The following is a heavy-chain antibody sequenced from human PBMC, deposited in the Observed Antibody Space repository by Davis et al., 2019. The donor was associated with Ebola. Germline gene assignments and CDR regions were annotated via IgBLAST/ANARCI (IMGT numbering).Heavy chain of an antibody. Sequence: PGGSLRLSCAASGFGFDDYAMHWVRQAPGKGLEWVSGISWNSGSIGYADSAKGRFTISRDNAKNTLYLQMNSLRVEDTALYYCVKEEYRSSSPYFDHWGQGTLVTVSS. CDR3: VKEEYRSSSPYFDH. CDR2: ISWNSGSI. CDR1: GFGFDDYA. V-gene: IGHV3-9*01. J-gene: IGHJ4*02. D-gene: IGHD6-6*01.